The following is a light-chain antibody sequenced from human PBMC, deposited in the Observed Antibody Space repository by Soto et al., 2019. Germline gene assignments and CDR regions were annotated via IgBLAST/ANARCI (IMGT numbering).Light chain of an antibody. CDR1: QSINTW. J-gene: IGKJ2*01. V-gene: IGKV1-5*01. CDR3: QQYNIH. Sequence: DIQMTQSPSTLSASVGDRVTITCRAGQSINTWLAWYQQKPGKAPKVLIYDASTLESGVPSRFGGSGSGTEFTLTISSLQPDDFATYYCQQYNIHFGQGTRLEI. CDR2: DAS.